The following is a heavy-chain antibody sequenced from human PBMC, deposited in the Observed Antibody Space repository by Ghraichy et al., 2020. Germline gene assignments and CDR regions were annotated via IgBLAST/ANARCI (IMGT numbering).Heavy chain of an antibody. J-gene: IGHJ3*01. CDR1: GFTFDKFV. V-gene: IGHV3-9*01. D-gene: IGHD4-17*01. Sequence: GGSLRLSCAASGFTFDKFVTHWVRQAPGKGLEWVAGISPNSDSMAYADSAEGRFTISRDNAQNFLFLEMTSVKGDDAAVYYCAKVFYGDYGRGTFHVWGQRTMVTLSS. CDR3: AKVFYGDYGRGTFHV. CDR2: ISPNSDSM.